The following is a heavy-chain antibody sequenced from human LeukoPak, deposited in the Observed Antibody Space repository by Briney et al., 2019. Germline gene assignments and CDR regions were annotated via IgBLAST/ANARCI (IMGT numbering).Heavy chain of an antibody. CDR3: ARVGVPVRGVISTFDY. CDR2: IYYSGST. J-gene: IGHJ4*02. D-gene: IGHD3-10*01. V-gene: IGHV4-59*08. CDR1: GASISNYY. Sequence: PSETLSLTCTVSGASISNYYWSWIRQSPGKGLEWIGYIYYSGSTYYNPSLKSRVTISVDTSKNQFSLKLSSVTAADTAVYYCARVGVPVRGVISTFDYWGQGTLVTVSS.